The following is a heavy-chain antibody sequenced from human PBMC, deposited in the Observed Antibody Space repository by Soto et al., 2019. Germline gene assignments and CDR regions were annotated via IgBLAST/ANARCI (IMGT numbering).Heavy chain of an antibody. CDR2: ISAYNGNT. V-gene: IGHV1-18*01. CDR3: ARVRAPFSYSRGWYFDY. D-gene: IGHD6-19*01. CDR1: GYTFTSYG. J-gene: IGHJ4*02. Sequence: ASVKVSCKASGYTFTSYGISWVRQAPGQGLEWMGWISAYNGNTNYAQKLQGRVTMTTDTSTSTAYMELRSLRSDDTAVYSCARVRAPFSYSRGWYFDYWGQGTLVTVSS.